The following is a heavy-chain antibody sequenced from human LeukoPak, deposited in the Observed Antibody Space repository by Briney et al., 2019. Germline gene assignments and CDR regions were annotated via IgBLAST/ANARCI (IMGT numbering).Heavy chain of an antibody. J-gene: IGHJ4*02. D-gene: IGHD5-12*01. V-gene: IGHV1-24*01. CDR3: ATDVLDSGYGGGNY. CDR2: FDPEDGET. Sequence: GASVKVSCKVSGYTLTELSMHWVRQVPGKGLEWMGGFDPEDGETIYAQKFQGRVTMTEDTSTDTAYMELSSLRSEDTAVYYCATDVLDSGYGGGNYWGQGTLVTVSS. CDR1: GYTLTELS.